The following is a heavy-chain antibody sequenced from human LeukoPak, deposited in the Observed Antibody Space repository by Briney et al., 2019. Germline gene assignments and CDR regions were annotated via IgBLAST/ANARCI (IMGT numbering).Heavy chain of an antibody. Sequence: SETLSLTCTVSGGSISSSSYYWGWIRQPPGKGLEWIGSVYYSGSTYCNPSLKSRVTMSVDTSRNQFSLKLSSVTAADTAVYYCARYFARAFDIWGQGTMVTVSS. CDR1: GGSISSSSYY. CDR2: VYYSGST. J-gene: IGHJ3*02. D-gene: IGHD3-9*01. CDR3: ARYFARAFDI. V-gene: IGHV4-39*01.